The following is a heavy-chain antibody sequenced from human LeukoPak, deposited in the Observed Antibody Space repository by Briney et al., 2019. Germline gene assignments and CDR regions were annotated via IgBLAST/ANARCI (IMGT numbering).Heavy chain of an antibody. J-gene: IGHJ3*02. CDR3: ARSLYYYGSDSFDI. CDR2: IYYSGTT. V-gene: IGHV4-39*07. CDR1: GGSISSSPYY. Sequence: PSETLSLTCTVSGGSISSSPYYWGWIRQPPGKGLEWIGSIYYSGTTHYSPSLESRVTVSVDTSKNQFSLKLSSVAAADTAVYYCARSLYYYGSDSFDIWGQGTMVTVSS. D-gene: IGHD3-10*01.